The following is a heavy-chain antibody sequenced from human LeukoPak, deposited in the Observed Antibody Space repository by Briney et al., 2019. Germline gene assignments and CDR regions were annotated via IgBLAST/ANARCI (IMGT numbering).Heavy chain of an antibody. D-gene: IGHD2-15*01. CDR1: GFTFSSYE. CDR2: ISSSGTTI. Sequence: GGPLRLSCAASGFTFSSYEMNWVRQAPGKGLEWVSYISSSGTTIYYADSVKGRFTISRGNAKNSLYLQMNSLRAEDTAVYYCARVGVVVAATGNLWFDPWGQGTLATVSS. V-gene: IGHV3-48*03. J-gene: IGHJ5*02. CDR3: ARVGVVVAATGNLWFDP.